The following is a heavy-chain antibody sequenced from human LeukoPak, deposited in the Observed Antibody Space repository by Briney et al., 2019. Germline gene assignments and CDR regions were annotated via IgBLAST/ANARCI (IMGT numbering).Heavy chain of an antibody. Sequence: SETLSLTCTVSGGSISSSSYYWGWIRQPPGKGLEWIGYIYYSGSTNYNPSLKSRVTISVDTSKNQFSLKLSSVTAADTAVYYCARDGSIAAAGNVAFDIWGQGTMVTVSS. CDR2: IYYSGST. CDR3: ARDGSIAAAGNVAFDI. CDR1: GGSISSSSYY. J-gene: IGHJ3*02. V-gene: IGHV4-61*01. D-gene: IGHD6-13*01.